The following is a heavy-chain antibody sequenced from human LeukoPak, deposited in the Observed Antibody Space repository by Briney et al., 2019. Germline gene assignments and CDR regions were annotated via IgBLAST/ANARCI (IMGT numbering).Heavy chain of an antibody. V-gene: IGHV5-51*01. D-gene: IGHD6-19*01. CDR3: TRGSGSYVH. CDR1: GYNFTKHW. Sequence: GESLKISCKGSGYNFTKHWIAWVRQLPGKGLKWMGIIFPGDSDTRYSPSFQGQVTISADKSISTAYLQWSSLKASDTAMYYCTRGSGSYVHWGQGTLVTVSS. J-gene: IGHJ1*01. CDR2: IFPGDSDT.